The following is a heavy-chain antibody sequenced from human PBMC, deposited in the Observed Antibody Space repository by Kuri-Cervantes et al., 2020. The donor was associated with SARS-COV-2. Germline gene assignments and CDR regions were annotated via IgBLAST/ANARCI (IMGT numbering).Heavy chain of an antibody. Sequence: GGSLRLSCAASGFTFSSYAMHWVRQAPGKGLEWVAVISYDGSNKHYADSVKGRFTISRDNSKNTLYLQMNSLRAEDTAVYYCARAYCSSTSCQLDYWGQGTLVTVSS. D-gene: IGHD2-2*01. V-gene: IGHV3-30-3*01. CDR2: ISYDGSNK. CDR1: GFTFSSYA. CDR3: ARAYCSSTSCQLDY. J-gene: IGHJ4*02.